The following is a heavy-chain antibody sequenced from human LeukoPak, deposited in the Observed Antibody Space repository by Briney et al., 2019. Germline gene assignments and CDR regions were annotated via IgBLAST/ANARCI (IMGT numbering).Heavy chain of an antibody. V-gene: IGHV1-69-2*01. CDR1: GYTFTDYY. CDR2: VDPEDGET. Sequence: GASVKISCKASGYTFTDYYMHWVQQAPGKGLEWMGRVDPEDGETIYAEKFQGRVTITADTSTDTAYMELSSLRSEDTAVYYCARAKDAYYYYYYMDVWGKGTTVTVSS. J-gene: IGHJ6*03. D-gene: IGHD2-15*01. CDR3: ARAKDAYYYYYYMDV.